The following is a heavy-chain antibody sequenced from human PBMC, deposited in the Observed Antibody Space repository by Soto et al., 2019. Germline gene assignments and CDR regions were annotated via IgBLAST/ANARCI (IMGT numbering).Heavy chain of an antibody. J-gene: IGHJ6*02. CDR2: INHSGST. V-gene: IGHV4-34*01. CDR3: ARVAGVSGYYYGMDV. D-gene: IGHD1-26*01. CDR1: GGSFSGYY. Sequence: KPSETLSLTCAVYGGSFSGYYWSWIRQPPGKGLEWIGEINHSGSTNYNPSLKSRVTISVDTSKNQFSLKLSSVTAADTAVYYCARVAGVSGYYYGMDVWGQGTTVTVSS.